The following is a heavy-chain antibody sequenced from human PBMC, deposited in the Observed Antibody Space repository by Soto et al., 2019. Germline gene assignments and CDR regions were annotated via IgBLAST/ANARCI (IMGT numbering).Heavy chain of an antibody. CDR1: GGSFSGYY. CDR3: ARRGSSSHFDY. J-gene: IGHJ4*02. Sequence: SETLSLTCAVYGGSFSGYYWSWIRQPPGKGLEWIGEINHSGSTNYNPSLKSRVTISVDTSKNQFSLKLSSVTAADTAVYYCARRGSSSHFDYWGQGTLVTVSS. CDR2: INHSGST. D-gene: IGHD6-13*01. V-gene: IGHV4-34*01.